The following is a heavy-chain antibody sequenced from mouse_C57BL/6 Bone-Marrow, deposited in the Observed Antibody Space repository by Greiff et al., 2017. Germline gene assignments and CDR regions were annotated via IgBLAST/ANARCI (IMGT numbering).Heavy chain of an antibody. V-gene: IGHV1-64*01. CDR3: STYGY. CDR1: GYTYTSYW. J-gene: IGHJ2*01. Sequence: QVPLQQPGAELVKPGASVKLSCKASGYTYTSYWMHWVKQRPGQGLEWIGMIHPNSGSTNYNEKFKSKVTLTVDKSSSTAYMHLNSLASGDSAVYYCSTYGYWGQGTTLTVSS. D-gene: IGHD1-1*02. CDR2: IHPNSGST.